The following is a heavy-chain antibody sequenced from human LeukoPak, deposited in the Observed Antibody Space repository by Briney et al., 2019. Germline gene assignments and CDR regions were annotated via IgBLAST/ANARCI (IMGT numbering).Heavy chain of an antibody. CDR2: IYYSGST. Sequence: SQTLSLTCTVSGGSISSGGYSWNWIRQHPGKGLEWIGYIYYSGSTYYNPSLKSRVTISLDTSKNQFSLKLSSVTAADTAVYYCARGLSRGDIWGQGTMVTVSS. D-gene: IGHD3-10*01. CDR1: GGSISSGGYS. J-gene: IGHJ3*02. V-gene: IGHV4-31*03. CDR3: ARGLSRGDI.